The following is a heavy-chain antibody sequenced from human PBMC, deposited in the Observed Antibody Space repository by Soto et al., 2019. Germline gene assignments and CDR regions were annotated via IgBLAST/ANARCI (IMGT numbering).Heavy chain of an antibody. D-gene: IGHD2-2*01. CDR2: IYYSGST. CDR3: ARRSTRATYFDY. V-gene: IGHV4-31*03. J-gene: IGHJ4*02. CDR1: GGSISSGGYY. Sequence: SETLSLTCTVSGGSISSGGYYWSWIRQHPGKGLEWIGYIYYSGSTYYNPSLKSRVTISVDTSKNQFSLKLSSVTAADTAVYYGARRSTRATYFDYWGQGTLVPVSS.